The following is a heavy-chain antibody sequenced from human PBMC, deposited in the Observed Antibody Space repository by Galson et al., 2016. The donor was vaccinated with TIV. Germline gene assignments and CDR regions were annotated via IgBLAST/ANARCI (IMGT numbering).Heavy chain of an antibody. D-gene: IGHD2-21*01. CDR2: FNAGNGNT. J-gene: IGHJ1*01. Sequence: SVKVSCKASGYTFAIYAMHWVRQAPGQRLEWLGWFNAGNGNTKYSQKFQGRVTITWDTSASTAYMQLSSLRFEDTAVYYCARPPYCSGDCYKYEHWGQGTRVTVYS. CDR3: ARPPYCSGDCYKYEH. V-gene: IGHV1-3*01. CDR1: GYTFAIYA.